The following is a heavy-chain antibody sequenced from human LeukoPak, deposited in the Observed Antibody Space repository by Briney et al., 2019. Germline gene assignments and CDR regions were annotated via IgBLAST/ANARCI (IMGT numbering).Heavy chain of an antibody. D-gene: IGHD2-21*01. CDR3: ARGDMIQAVMFDY. V-gene: IGHV1-2*02. CDR2: INPNSGGT. Sequence: GASVKVSCKASGYTFTGYYIHWVRQAPGQGLGWMGWINPNSGGTKYAQKFQGRVTIARDTSISTVYMELSRLTSDDTAVYYCARGDMIQAVMFDYWGQGTLVTVSS. J-gene: IGHJ4*02. CDR1: GYTFTGYY.